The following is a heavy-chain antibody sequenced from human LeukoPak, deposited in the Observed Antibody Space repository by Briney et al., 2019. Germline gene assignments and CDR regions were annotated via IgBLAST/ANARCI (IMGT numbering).Heavy chain of an antibody. J-gene: IGHJ4*02. CDR2: INPNSGGT. CDR1: GYTFTGYY. V-gene: IGHV1-2*02. Sequence: ASVKVSCKASGYTFTGYYMHWVRQAPGQGLEWMGWINPNSGGTNYSQKFQGRVTMTRDTYISTAYMELSRLRSADTDVYYCARNQGIQAPNDYWGQGTLVTVSS. CDR3: ARNQGIQAPNDY. D-gene: IGHD5-18*01.